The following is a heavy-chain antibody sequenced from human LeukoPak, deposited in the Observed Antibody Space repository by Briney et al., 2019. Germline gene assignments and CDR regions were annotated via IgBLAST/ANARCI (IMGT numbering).Heavy chain of an antibody. V-gene: IGHV3-23*01. CDR1: GFTFSSNV. CDR3: ARGMDGYGPDAFDI. D-gene: IGHD5-24*01. Sequence: PGGSLRLSCVASGFTFSSNVLNWVRQAPGKGLEWVSVSGTYGRTQYADSVKGRFTISRDSSKNTLYLQINSLRVEDTAVYYCARGMDGYGPDAFDIWGQGTMVTFSS. J-gene: IGHJ3*02. CDR2: SGTYGRT.